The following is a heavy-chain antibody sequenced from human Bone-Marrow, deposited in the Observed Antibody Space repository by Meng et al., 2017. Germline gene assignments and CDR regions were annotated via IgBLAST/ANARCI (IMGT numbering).Heavy chain of an antibody. V-gene: IGHV3-15*01. CDR3: ATGAAAADH. D-gene: IGHD6-13*01. Sequence: GESLKISCVASGLSFTDAWMSWVRQAPGKGLEWVGRIKRNSDGGTIDYAAPVKGRFTISRDDSKNTLYLQMDSLITGDTAVYFCATGAAAADHWGQGNLVIVSS. CDR2: IKRNSDGGTI. J-gene: IGHJ4*02. CDR1: GLSFTDAW.